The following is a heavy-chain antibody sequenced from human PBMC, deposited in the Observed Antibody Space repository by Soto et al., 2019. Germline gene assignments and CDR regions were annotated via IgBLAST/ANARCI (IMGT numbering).Heavy chain of an antibody. J-gene: IGHJ5*02. Sequence: QVQLQESGPGLVKPSQTLSLTCTVSGDSISGGDFYWSWIRQHPGRGLEWIGYIYYSGSTYYNPSVRSRVTISLDTSKNQFSLKLTSVTAADTAVYYCARAQTGYCAGDSCLRWFDPWGQGTLVTVSS. CDR1: GDSISGGDFY. V-gene: IGHV4-31*03. CDR3: ARAQTGYCAGDSCLRWFDP. D-gene: IGHD2-21*01. CDR2: IYYSGST.